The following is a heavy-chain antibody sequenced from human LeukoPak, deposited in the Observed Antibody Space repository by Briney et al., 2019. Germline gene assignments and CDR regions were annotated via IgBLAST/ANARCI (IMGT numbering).Heavy chain of an antibody. Sequence: GASVKVSCKASGYNFADHYLHWVRQAPGQGPEWVGWINPYSGATNYTQKFQGRLTMNSDTSIDTVYMEMKRLRFDDTAVCFCARGMFRGGVLDYWGPGTLVTVSS. CDR1: GYNFADHY. CDR3: ARGMFRGGVLDY. D-gene: IGHD3-10*01. CDR2: INPYSGAT. J-gene: IGHJ4*02. V-gene: IGHV1-2*02.